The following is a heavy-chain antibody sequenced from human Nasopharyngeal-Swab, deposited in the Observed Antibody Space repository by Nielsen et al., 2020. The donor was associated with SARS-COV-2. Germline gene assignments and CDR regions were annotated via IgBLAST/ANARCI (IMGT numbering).Heavy chain of an antibody. CDR1: GFTFSSYW. CDR3: ARDSRSGYDYGNYYYYGMDV. V-gene: IGHV3-7*01. D-gene: IGHD5-12*01. CDR2: IKQDGREK. Sequence: GGSLRLSCAASGFTFSSYWMSWVRQAPGKGLEWVANIKQDGREKYYVDSVKGRFTISRDNAKNSLYLQMNSLRAEDTAVYYCARDSRSGYDYGNYYYYGMDVWGQGTTVTVSS. J-gene: IGHJ6*02.